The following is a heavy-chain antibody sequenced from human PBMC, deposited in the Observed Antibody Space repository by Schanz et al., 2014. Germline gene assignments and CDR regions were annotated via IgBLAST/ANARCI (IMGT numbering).Heavy chain of an antibody. J-gene: IGHJ3*02. CDR2: INGDGSRT. V-gene: IGHV3-23*01. CDR3: AKSDAFDI. Sequence: EVQLLESGGGLVQPGGSLRLSCAASGFTFRGYAMSWVRQAPGRGLEWVSRINGDGSRTAYADSVKGRFTISRDNAKNTLYLQMNSLRADDTAVYYCAKSDAFDIWGQGTLVSVSS. CDR1: GFTFRGYA.